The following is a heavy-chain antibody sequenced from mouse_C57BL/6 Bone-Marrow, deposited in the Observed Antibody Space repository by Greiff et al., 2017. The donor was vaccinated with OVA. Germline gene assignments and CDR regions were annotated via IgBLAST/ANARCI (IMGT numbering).Heavy chain of an antibody. J-gene: IGHJ2*01. Sequence: EVQLVESGGDLVKPGGSLKLSCAASGFTFSSYGMSWVRQTPDKRLEWVATISSGGSYTYYPDSVKGRFTISRDNAKNTLYLQMSSLKSEDTAMYYCARHPYDGRDYWGQGTTLTVSS. CDR2: ISSGGSYT. CDR1: GFTFSSYG. V-gene: IGHV5-6*01. D-gene: IGHD2-3*01. CDR3: ARHPYDGRDY.